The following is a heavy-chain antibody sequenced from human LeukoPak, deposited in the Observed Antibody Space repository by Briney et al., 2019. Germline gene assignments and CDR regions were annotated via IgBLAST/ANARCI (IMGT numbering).Heavy chain of an antibody. D-gene: IGHD5-18*01. J-gene: IGHJ4*02. CDR2: TYYSGST. CDR1: GGSISSGGYY. Sequence: SETLSLTCTVSGGSISSGGYYWSWIRQHPGKGLEWIGYTYYSGSTYYNPSLKSRVTISVGTSKNQFSLKLSSVTAADTAVYYCAGQRRGYSYGLFDYWGQGTLVTVSS. V-gene: IGHV4-31*03. CDR3: AGQRRGYSYGLFDY.